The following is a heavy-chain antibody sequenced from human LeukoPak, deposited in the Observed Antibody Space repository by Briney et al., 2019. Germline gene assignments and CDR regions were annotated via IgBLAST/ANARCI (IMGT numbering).Heavy chain of an antibody. CDR3: AKHYGSGSYYNIGEYPFDY. V-gene: IGHV3-23*01. D-gene: IGHD3-10*01. CDR2: ISGSGGST. CDR1: GFTFSSYA. J-gene: IGHJ4*02. Sequence: GGSLRLSCAASGFTFSSYAMSWVRQAPGKGLDWVSAISGSGGSTYYADSVKGRFTISGDNSKNTLYLQMNSLRAEDTAVYYCAKHYGSGSYYNIGEYPFDYWGQGTLVTVSS.